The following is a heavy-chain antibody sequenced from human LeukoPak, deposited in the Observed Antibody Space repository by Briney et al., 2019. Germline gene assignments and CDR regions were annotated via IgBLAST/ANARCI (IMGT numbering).Heavy chain of an antibody. CDR3: ARAGTIFGLAFDI. D-gene: IGHD3-3*01. V-gene: IGHV3-21*01. CDR1: GFNFSSYS. J-gene: IGHJ3*02. Sequence: GGSLRLSCAPSGFNFSSYSMNWVRHAPGKGLECVSSISSSSSYIYYADSVKGRFTISRDNAKNSLYLQMSSLRAEDTAVYYCARAGTIFGLAFDIWGQGTMVTVSS. CDR2: ISSSSSYI.